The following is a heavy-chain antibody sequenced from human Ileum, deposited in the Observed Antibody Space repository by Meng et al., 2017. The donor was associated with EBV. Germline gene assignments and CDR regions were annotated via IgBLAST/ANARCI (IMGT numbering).Heavy chain of an antibody. CDR2: IYHSGST. J-gene: IGHJ4*02. CDR1: GGSISSSSW. Sequence: QRQGQGPGVCMHSWTPSLTSEVSGGSISSSSWGSWVRQAPGKVLEWIGEIYHSGSTNYNPSLKSRVTISVDKSKNQFSLNLSSVTAADTAVYYCARVGQWLPIDYWGQGTLVTVSS. D-gene: IGHD6-19*01. V-gene: IGHV4-4*02. CDR3: ARVGQWLPIDY.